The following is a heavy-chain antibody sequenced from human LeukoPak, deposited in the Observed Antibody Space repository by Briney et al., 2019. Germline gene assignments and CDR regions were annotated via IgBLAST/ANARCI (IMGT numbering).Heavy chain of an antibody. V-gene: IGHV3-21*01. D-gene: IGHD6-19*01. Sequence: GGSLRLSCAASGFTFSSYRMNWVRQAPGKGLEWVSSISSSSSYIYYADSVKGRFTISRDNAKNSLYLQMNSLRAEDTAVYYCARAFPVAGTLNPWGQGTLVTVSS. J-gene: IGHJ5*02. CDR3: ARAFPVAGTLNP. CDR2: ISSSSSYI. CDR1: GFTFSSYR.